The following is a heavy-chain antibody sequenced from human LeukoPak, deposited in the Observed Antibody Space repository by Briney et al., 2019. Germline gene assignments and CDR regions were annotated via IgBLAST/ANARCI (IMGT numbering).Heavy chain of an antibody. CDR1: GFTFDDYA. V-gene: IGHV3-9*01. Sequence: PGRSLRLSCAASGFTFDDYAMHWVRQAPAKGLEWVSGISWNSGSIGYADSVKGRFTISRDNAKNSLYLQMNSLRAEDTALYYCAKAMAAEIFFPFEYWGQGTLVTVSS. CDR3: AKAMAAEIFFPFEY. CDR2: ISWNSGSI. J-gene: IGHJ4*02. D-gene: IGHD6-13*01.